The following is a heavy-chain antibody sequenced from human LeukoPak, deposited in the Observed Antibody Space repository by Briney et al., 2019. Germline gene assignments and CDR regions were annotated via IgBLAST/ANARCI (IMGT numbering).Heavy chain of an antibody. CDR3: ARDGHYVAVWFDP. J-gene: IGHJ5*02. D-gene: IGHD4-17*01. CDR1: GGSFSGYY. V-gene: IGHV4-34*01. CDR2: ISHSGST. Sequence: SETLSLTCAVYGGSFSGYYWSWIRQPPGKGLEWIGSISHSGSTYYNPSLRSRVTISVDTCKNQFSLRLTSVTAADTAVYYCARDGHYVAVWFDPWGQGTLVTVSS.